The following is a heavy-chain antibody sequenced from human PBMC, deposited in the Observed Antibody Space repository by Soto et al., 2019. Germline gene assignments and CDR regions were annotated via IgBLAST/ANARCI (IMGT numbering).Heavy chain of an antibody. Sequence: SQTLSLTCAISGDSVSSNSAAWNWIRQSPSRGLEWLGRTYYRSKWYNDYAVSVKSRITINPDTSKNQFSLQLNPVTPEDTAVYYCARGGIVVVPAAIRHYYYYMDVWGKGTTVTVSS. V-gene: IGHV6-1*01. D-gene: IGHD2-2*02. J-gene: IGHJ6*03. CDR1: GDSVSSNSAA. CDR3: ARGGIVVVPAAIRHYYYYMDV. CDR2: TYYRSKWYN.